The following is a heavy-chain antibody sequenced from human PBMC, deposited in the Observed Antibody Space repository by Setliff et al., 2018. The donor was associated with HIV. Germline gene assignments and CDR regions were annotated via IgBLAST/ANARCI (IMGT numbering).Heavy chain of an antibody. V-gene: IGHV4-38-2*02. D-gene: IGHD3-22*01. Sequence: PSETLSLTCTVSGYSISSAYYWGWIRQPPGKGLEWIGSIHHSGSTNYNPSLKSRVTISVDTSKNQFSLKLSSVTAADTAVYYCARGFWMYYYDSSGYYYFDYWGQGTLVTVSS. J-gene: IGHJ4*02. CDR1: GYSISSAYY. CDR3: ARGFWMYYYDSSGYYYFDY. CDR2: IHHSGST.